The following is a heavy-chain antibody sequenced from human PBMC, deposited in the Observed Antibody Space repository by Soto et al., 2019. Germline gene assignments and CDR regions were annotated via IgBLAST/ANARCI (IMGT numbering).Heavy chain of an antibody. CDR2: ISSSSSTI. J-gene: IGHJ4*02. V-gene: IGHV3-48*02. D-gene: IGHD3-10*01. CDR3: ARARITMVRGVILDY. Sequence: GESLKISCAASGFTFSSYSMNWVRQAPGKGLEWVSYISSSSSTIYYADSVKGRFTISRDNAKNSLYLQMNSLRDEDTAVYYCARARITMVRGVILDYWGQGTLVTVSS. CDR1: GFTFSSYS.